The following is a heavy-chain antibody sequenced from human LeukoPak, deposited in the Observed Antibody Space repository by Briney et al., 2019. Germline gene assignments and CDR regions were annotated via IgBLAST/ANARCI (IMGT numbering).Heavy chain of an antibody. V-gene: IGHV2-70*01. Sequence: SGPALVKPPQTLTLTCTFSGFSLSTSGMCVSWIRQPPGKALEWLTLIDWDDDKYYSTSLKTRLTISKDTSKNQVVLTMTNMDPVDTATYYCARIWIYCISTSCYSPMGFQHWGQGTLVTVSS. CDR2: IDWDDDK. CDR3: ARIWIYCISTSCYSPMGFQH. CDR1: GFSLSTSGMC. D-gene: IGHD2-2*01. J-gene: IGHJ1*01.